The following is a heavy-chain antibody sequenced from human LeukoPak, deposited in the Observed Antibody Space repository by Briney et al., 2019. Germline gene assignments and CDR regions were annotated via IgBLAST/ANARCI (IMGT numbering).Heavy chain of an antibody. J-gene: IGHJ3*01. V-gene: IGHV3-7*01. D-gene: IGHD1-26*01. CDR1: GFTFNTYW. CDR2: IDQGGSTK. CDR3: VRDKGGRSGAIYYDAFDV. Sequence: GGSLRLSCAASGFTFNTYWMIWVRQAPGKGLEWVANIDQGGSTKYYVDSLKGRFTISRDNAKNSLYLQMNSLRAEDTAVYYCVRDKGGRSGAIYYDAFDVWGQGTMVTVSS.